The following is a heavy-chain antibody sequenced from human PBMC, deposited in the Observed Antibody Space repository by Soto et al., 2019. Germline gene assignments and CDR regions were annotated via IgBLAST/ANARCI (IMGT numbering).Heavy chain of an antibody. Sequence: QVQLVQSGAEVKKPGSSVKVSCKASGGTFSSYAISWVRQAPGQGLEWMGGIIPIFGTANYAQKFQGRVTITADESTSTAYMELSSLRSEDTAVYYCARGRSTPYCSSYLHYFDYWGQGTLVTVSS. V-gene: IGHV1-69*01. D-gene: IGHD6-13*01. CDR2: IIPIFGTA. J-gene: IGHJ4*02. CDR1: GGTFSSYA. CDR3: ARGRSTPYCSSYLHYFDY.